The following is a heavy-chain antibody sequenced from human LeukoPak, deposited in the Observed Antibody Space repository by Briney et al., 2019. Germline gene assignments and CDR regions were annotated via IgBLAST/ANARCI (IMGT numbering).Heavy chain of an antibody. Sequence: SQTLSLTCTVSGGSISSGGYYWSWIRQHPGKGLEWIGYIYYSGSTNYNPSLKSRVTISVDTSKNQFSLKLSSVTAADTAVYYCARGITMVRGVIPLGFDYWGQGTLVTVSS. CDR1: GGSISSGGYY. J-gene: IGHJ4*02. V-gene: IGHV4-31*03. CDR3: ARGITMVRGVIPLGFDY. CDR2: IYYSGST. D-gene: IGHD3-10*01.